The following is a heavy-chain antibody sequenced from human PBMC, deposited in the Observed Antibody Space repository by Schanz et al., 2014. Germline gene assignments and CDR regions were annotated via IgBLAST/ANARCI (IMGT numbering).Heavy chain of an antibody. CDR2: ISSDGGTT. Sequence: EVKLVESGGGLAQPGGSLRLSCEASGFTFSRDWMHWVRQAPGKGLVWVSRISSDGGTTSYADSVKGRFTVSRDNGENTLYLQMNNLRAEDTAVYYWARPRSSGWYDGLGYWGQGTLVTVSS. CDR3: ARPRSSGWYDGLGY. V-gene: IGHV3-74*01. D-gene: IGHD6-19*01. J-gene: IGHJ4*02. CDR1: GFTFSRDW.